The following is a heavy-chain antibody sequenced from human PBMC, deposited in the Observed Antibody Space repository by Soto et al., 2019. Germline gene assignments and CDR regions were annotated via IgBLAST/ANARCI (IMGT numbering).Heavy chain of an antibody. CDR3: ANSFRSPGYGDCSYMDV. D-gene: IGHD4-17*01. Sequence: GGSLRLSCAASGFTFSSYGMHWVRQAPGKGMEWVAVISSDGSNKYYGDSLKGRFTISRDNSKNTLYLQMNSLRAEDTAVYYCANSFRSPGYGDCSYMDVWGKGTTITVSS. J-gene: IGHJ6*03. V-gene: IGHV3-30*18. CDR1: GFTFSSYG. CDR2: ISSDGSNK.